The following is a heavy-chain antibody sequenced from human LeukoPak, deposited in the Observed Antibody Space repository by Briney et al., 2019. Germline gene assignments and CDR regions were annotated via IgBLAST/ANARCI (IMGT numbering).Heavy chain of an antibody. D-gene: IGHD2-15*01. CDR1: GGAFSGYY. Sequence: PSETLSLTCAVYGGAFSGYYWSWIRQPPGKGLEWMGEINHSGSTNYNPSLKSRVTISVDTSKNQFSLKLRSVTAADTAVYYWARGLRRGGTCALDYWGQGTLVTVSS. V-gene: IGHV4-34*01. CDR3: ARGLRRGGTCALDY. CDR2: INHSGST. J-gene: IGHJ4*02.